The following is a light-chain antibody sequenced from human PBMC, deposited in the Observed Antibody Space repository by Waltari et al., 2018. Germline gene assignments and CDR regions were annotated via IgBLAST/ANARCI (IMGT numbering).Light chain of an antibody. CDR2: KAS. CDR3: QQYLSAPLT. V-gene: IGKV1-5*03. CDR1: QSISSW. J-gene: IGKJ4*01. Sequence: DIQMTQSPSTLSASVGDRVTITCRASQSISSWLAWYQQKPGKAPKLLIYKASSLESGVPDRFSGSGSGTDFTLTISSLQAEDVAVYYCQQYLSAPLTFGGGTKVEIK.